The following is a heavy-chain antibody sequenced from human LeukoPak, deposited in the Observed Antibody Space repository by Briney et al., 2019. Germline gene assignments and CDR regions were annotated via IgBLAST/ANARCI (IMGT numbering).Heavy chain of an antibody. CDR2: IHEDGSDK. J-gene: IGHJ3*02. CDR3: ARTLRLNTPRAFDI. Sequence: GGSLRFSCVVSGFTFSSYWMNWVRQAPGKGLDWVANIHEDGSDKYYVDSVKGRFTISRANVKKSLYLQMNSLRAEDTAVYYCARTLRLNTPRAFDIWGQGTKVTVSS. D-gene: IGHD2-8*01. V-gene: IGHV3-7*05. CDR1: GFTFSSYW.